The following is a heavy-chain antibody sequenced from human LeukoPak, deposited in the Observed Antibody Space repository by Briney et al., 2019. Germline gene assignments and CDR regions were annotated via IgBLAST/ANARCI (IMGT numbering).Heavy chain of an antibody. V-gene: IGHV3-15*01. J-gene: IGHJ4*02. CDR2: IKSKTDGGTT. CDR1: GFTFSSYW. CDR3: TTGGSPYQYDSSGYLYY. D-gene: IGHD3-22*01. Sequence: GGSLRLSCAASGFTFSSYWMSWVRQAPGKGLEWVGRIKSKTDGGTTDYAAPVKGRFTISRDDSKNTLYLQMNSLKTEDTAVYYCTTGGSPYQYDSSGYLYYWGQGTLVTVSS.